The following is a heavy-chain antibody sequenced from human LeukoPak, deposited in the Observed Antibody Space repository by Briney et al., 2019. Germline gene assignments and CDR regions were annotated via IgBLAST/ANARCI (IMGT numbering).Heavy chain of an antibody. CDR2: IYHSGST. D-gene: IGHD5-18*01. J-gene: IGHJ4*02. CDR1: GYSISSGYY. CDR3: ARDPYSYGHDY. Sequence: PSETLSLACAVSGYSISSGYYWGWIRQPPGKGLEWIGSIYHSGSTYYNPSLKSRVTISVDTSKHQFSLKLSSVTAADTAVYYCARDPYSYGHDYWGQGTLFTVSS. V-gene: IGHV4-38-2*02.